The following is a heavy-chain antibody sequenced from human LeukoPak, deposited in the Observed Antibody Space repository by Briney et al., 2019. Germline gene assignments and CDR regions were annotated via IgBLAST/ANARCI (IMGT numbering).Heavy chain of an antibody. J-gene: IGHJ3*02. Sequence: GGSLRLSCAASGFTFSNAWMSWVRQAPGKGLEWVAVISPDGNNRYYADSVKGRFTISRDNSKNTLYLQMNRLRVEDTAVYYCACQWIQLWGGIWGQGTMVTVSS. CDR2: ISPDGNNR. V-gene: IGHV3-30*03. CDR3: ACQWIQLWGGI. D-gene: IGHD5-18*01. CDR1: GFTFSNAW.